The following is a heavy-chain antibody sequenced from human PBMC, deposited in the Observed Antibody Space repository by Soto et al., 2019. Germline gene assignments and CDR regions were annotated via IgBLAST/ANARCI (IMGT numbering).Heavy chain of an antibody. Sequence: GGSLRLSCAASGFTFSSYGMHWVRQAPGKGLEWVAVIWYDGSNKYYADSVKGRFTISRDNSKNTLYLQMNRLRAEDPAVYYCARDGRRAAYFDFWGQGTLVTVSS. CDR1: GFTFSSYG. J-gene: IGHJ4*02. CDR3: ARDGRRAAYFDF. CDR2: IWYDGSNK. D-gene: IGHD6-13*01. V-gene: IGHV3-33*01.